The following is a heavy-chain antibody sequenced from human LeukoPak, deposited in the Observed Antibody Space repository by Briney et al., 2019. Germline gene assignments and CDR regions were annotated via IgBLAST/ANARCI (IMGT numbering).Heavy chain of an antibody. D-gene: IGHD6-19*01. J-gene: IGHJ5*02. CDR2: TYYRSKWYN. CDR1: GDSVSTNSAA. CDR3: AGGYSSGGKWFDP. Sequence: SQTLSLTCAISGDSVSTNSAAWNWIRQSPSRGLEWLGRTYYRSKWYNDYAVSVKSRITINPDTSKNQFSLQLSSVTPEDTAVYYCAGGYSSGGKWFDPWGQGTLVTVSS. V-gene: IGHV6-1*01.